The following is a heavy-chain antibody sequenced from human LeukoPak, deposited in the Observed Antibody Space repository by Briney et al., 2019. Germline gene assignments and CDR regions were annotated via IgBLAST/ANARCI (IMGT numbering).Heavy chain of an antibody. D-gene: IGHD6-19*01. Sequence: ASVKVSCKASGYTFTGYYMHWVRQAPGQGLEWMGRINPNSGGTNYAQKFQGRDTMTRDTSISTAYMELSRLRSDDTAVYYCAREAVASYFDYWGQGTLVTVSS. J-gene: IGHJ4*02. CDR1: GYTFTGYY. CDR2: INPNSGGT. V-gene: IGHV1-2*06. CDR3: AREAVASYFDY.